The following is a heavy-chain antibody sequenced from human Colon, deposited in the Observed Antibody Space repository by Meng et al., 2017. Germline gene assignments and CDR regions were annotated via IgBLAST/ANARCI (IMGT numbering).Heavy chain of an antibody. CDR2: ISRSGSTI. J-gene: IGHJ4*02. D-gene: IGHD5-24*01. Sequence: GESLKISCAASGFTFSSYEMNWVRQAPGKGLEWVSYISRSGSTIYYADSVKGRFTISRDNAKNSLYLQMNSLRSEDTAVYHCARDKRVELDGYNSLFDYWGQGTLVTVSS. CDR3: ARDKRVELDGYNSLFDY. V-gene: IGHV3-48*03. CDR1: GFTFSSYE.